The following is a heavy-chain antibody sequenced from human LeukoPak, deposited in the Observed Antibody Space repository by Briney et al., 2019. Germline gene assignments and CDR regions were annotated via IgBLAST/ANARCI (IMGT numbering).Heavy chain of an antibody. CDR1: GGSFSGYY. Sequence: SETLSLTCAVYGGSFSGYYWSWIRQPPGKGLEWIGEINHSGSTNYNPSLKSRVTISVDTSKNQFSLKLSSATAADTAVYYCARGWYYDFWSGYPVYFDYWGQGTLVTVSS. CDR2: INHSGST. D-gene: IGHD3-3*01. CDR3: ARGWYYDFWSGYPVYFDY. V-gene: IGHV4-34*01. J-gene: IGHJ4*02.